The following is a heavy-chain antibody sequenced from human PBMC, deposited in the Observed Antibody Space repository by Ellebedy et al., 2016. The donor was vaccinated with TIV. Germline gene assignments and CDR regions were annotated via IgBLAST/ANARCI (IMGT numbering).Heavy chain of an antibody. CDR2: IYYRGLT. D-gene: IGHD4/OR15-4a*01. CDR3: ARDPSWCYSCADV. J-gene: IGHJ6*02. Sequence: MPSETLSLTCVVSGVSIGGTRYYWALIRQSPGKSLEWIGSIYYRGLTYESPSFKSRATISVDTSKNQFSLKLSPVTAADTALYYCARDPSWCYSCADVWGQGTTVTVSS. V-gene: IGHV4-39*02. CDR1: GVSIGGTRYY.